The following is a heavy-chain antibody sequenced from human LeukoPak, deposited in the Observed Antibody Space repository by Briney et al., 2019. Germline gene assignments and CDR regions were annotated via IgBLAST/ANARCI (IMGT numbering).Heavy chain of an antibody. CDR2: INHSGST. J-gene: IGHJ4*02. CDR1: GGSFSGYY. D-gene: IGHD2-15*01. V-gene: IGHV4-34*01. CDR3: ARGGGDCSGGSCYIENDY. Sequence: SETLSLTCAAYGGSFSGYYWSWIRQPPGKGLEWIGEINHSGSTNYNPSLKSRVTISVDTSKNQFSLKLSSVTAADTAVYYCARGGGDCSGGSCYIENDYWGQGTLVTVSS.